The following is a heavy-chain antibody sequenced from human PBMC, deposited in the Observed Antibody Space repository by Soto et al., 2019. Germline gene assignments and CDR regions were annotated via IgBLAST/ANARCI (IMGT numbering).Heavy chain of an antibody. CDR1: GVSISSHDW. J-gene: IGHJ4*02. D-gene: IGHD6-13*01. CDR3: ATRDNSRFY. V-gene: IGHV4-4*02. Sequence: QVQLQESGPGLVKPSGTLSLTCAVSGVSISSHDWWTWVRQPPGKGLVWIGESHQSGNTNYNSSLESRVTISVDKSKNQFSLKLSSVTVADTAVYYCATRDNSRFYWGQGTLVTVSS. CDR2: SHQSGNT.